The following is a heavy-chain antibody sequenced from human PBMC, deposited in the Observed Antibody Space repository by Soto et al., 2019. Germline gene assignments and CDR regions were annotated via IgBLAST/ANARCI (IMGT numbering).Heavy chain of an antibody. CDR2: IYHTGST. D-gene: IGHD6-19*01. Sequence: SQTLSLTCTVSGGSVSSGSYYWSWVRQPPGKGLECIGYIYHTGSTNFNPSLKSRVSISVDTSKNQFSLKLSSVTAADTAVYYCARARWLVPYFDYWGQGTLVTVSS. CDR3: ARARWLVPYFDY. CDR1: GGSVSSGSYY. V-gene: IGHV4-61*01. J-gene: IGHJ4*02.